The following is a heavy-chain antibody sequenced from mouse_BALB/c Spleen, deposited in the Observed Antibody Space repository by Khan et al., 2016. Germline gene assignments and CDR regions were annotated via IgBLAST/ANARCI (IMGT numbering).Heavy chain of an antibody. J-gene: IGHJ3*01. V-gene: IGHV2-6-7*01. CDR2: MWADGRT. D-gene: IGHD2-12*01. CDR3: SRDYDGFAY. CDR1: GFSLTGYG. Sequence: VQLQESGPGLVAPSQSLSITCTVSGFSLTGYGVNWVRQPPGKGLEWLGKMWADGRTDYNSALKSRVSISKDNSKSQVFLKMNSLQTDDTANYYCSRDYDGFAYWGQGTLVIVSA.